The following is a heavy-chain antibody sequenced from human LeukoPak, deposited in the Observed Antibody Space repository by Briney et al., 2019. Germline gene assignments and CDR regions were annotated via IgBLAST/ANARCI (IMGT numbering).Heavy chain of an antibody. CDR3: ARGTTRYTTTYYFDY. D-gene: IGHD2-2*02. CDR1: GTSISNYY. CDR2: IYYSGDT. J-gene: IGHJ4*02. V-gene: IGHV4-59*01. Sequence: ASETLSLTCTDSGTSISNYYWSWIRQPPGKGLEWIGYIYYSGDTNYNPSLKSRVTMSVDTSKNQFSLKLSSLTAADTAVFYCARGTTRYTTTYYFDYWGQGTLVTVSS.